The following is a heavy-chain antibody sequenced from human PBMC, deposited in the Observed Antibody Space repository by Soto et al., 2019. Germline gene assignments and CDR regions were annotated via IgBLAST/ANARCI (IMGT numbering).Heavy chain of an antibody. V-gene: IGHV4-59*08. J-gene: IGHJ4*02. CDR3: ARYSSSWYYFDY. Sequence: SETLSLTCAVSGGSISSYYWSWIRQPPGKGLEWIGYIYYSGSTNYNPSLKSRVTISVDTSKNQFSLKLSSVTAADTAVYYCARYSSSWYYFDYWGQGTLVTVAS. D-gene: IGHD6-13*01. CDR2: IYYSGST. CDR1: GGSISSYY.